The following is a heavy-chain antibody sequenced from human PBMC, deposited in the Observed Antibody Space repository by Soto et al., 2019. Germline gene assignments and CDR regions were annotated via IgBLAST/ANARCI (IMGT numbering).Heavy chain of an antibody. D-gene: IGHD1-1*01. J-gene: IGHJ5*02. Sequence: SETLSLTCTVSGASISGFYWSWIRKSAGKGLEWIGRIYATGTTDYNPSLKSRVMMSVDTSKKQFSLKLRSVTAADTAVYYCVRDGTKTLRDWLDPWGEGISVTVSS. V-gene: IGHV4-4*07. CDR2: IYATGTT. CDR1: GASISGFY. CDR3: VRDGTKTLRDWLDP.